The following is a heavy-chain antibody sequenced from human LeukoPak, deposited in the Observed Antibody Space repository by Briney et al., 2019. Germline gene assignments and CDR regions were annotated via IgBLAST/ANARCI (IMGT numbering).Heavy chain of an antibody. Sequence: VASVKVSCKASGYTFTSYGISGVRQAPGQGLEWMGWISAYNGNTNYAQKLQGRVTMTTDTSTSTAYMELRSLRSDDTAVYYCARGWFGDPTRPSFDYWGQGTLVTVSS. CDR2: ISAYNGNT. V-gene: IGHV1-18*01. CDR1: GYTFTSYG. J-gene: IGHJ4*02. CDR3: ARGWFGDPTRPSFDY. D-gene: IGHD3-10*01.